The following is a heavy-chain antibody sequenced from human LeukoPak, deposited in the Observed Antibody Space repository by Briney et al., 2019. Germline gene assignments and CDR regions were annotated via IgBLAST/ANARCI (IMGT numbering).Heavy chain of an antibody. D-gene: IGHD2-15*01. J-gene: IGHJ4*02. CDR1: GGSISSGSYY. Sequence: SETLSLTCTVSGGSISSGSYYWSWIRQPAGKGLEWIGRIYTSGSTNYNPSLKSRVTISVDTSKNQFSLKLSSVTAADTAVYYCARGSVVVAATDYWGQGTLVTVSS. V-gene: IGHV4-61*02. CDR2: IYTSGST. CDR3: ARGSVVVAATDY.